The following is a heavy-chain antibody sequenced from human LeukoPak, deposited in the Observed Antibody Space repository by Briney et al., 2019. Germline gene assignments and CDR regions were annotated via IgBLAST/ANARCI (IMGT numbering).Heavy chain of an antibody. Sequence: GEPLKISCKCSEYSFTSYWIGWVRQMPGKGLEWMRIIYPGDSDTRYSPSFQGQVTISVDKSISTAYLQWSSLKASDTAIYYCAKIDRQYCSRSSCYALDYWGPGTQVTVSS. CDR3: AKIDRQYCSRSSCYALDY. D-gene: IGHD2-2*01. CDR2: IYPGDSDT. CDR1: EYSFTSYW. V-gene: IGHV5-51*01. J-gene: IGHJ4*02.